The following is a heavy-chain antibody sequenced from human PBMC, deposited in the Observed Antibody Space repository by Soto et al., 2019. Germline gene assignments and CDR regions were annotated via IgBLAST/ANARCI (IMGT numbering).Heavy chain of an antibody. J-gene: IGHJ6*02. CDR3: ARDLGGARGYSPFPPHYYYGMDV. Sequence: PAGSPRLSSAASGFTFSSYDMHWVRQETGKGLEWVSAIGTAGDTYYPGSVKGRFTISRENAKNSLYLQMNSLRAEDTAVYYCARDLGGARGYSPFPPHYYYGMDVWGQGTTVTVSS. D-gene: IGHD5-18*01. V-gene: IGHV3-13*01. CDR2: IGTAGDT. CDR1: GFTFSSYD.